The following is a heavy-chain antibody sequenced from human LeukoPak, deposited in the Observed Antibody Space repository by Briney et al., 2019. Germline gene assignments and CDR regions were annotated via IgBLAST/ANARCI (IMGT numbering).Heavy chain of an antibody. V-gene: IGHV1-18*01. CDR2: INSYSSNT. J-gene: IGHJ4*02. D-gene: IGHD5-24*01. CDR1: GYSFTSFG. CDR3: ARVGRDGYNPTGADY. Sequence: GASVKVSCKASGYSFTSFGISWVRQAPGQGLEWMGWINSYSSNTDYAQRLQGRVTMTADTSISTAYMELSSLRSEDTAVYYCARVGRDGYNPTGADYWGQGTLVTVSS.